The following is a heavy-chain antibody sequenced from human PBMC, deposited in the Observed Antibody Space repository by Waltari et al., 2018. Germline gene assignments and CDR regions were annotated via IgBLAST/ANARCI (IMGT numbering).Heavy chain of an antibody. CDR2: IKQDGSEK. J-gene: IGHJ3*02. V-gene: IGHV3-7*01. CDR1: GFHLSSHW. D-gene: IGHD2-15*01. Sequence: EVQLVESGGGLVQPGGSLRLSCAAYGFHLSSHWMSWVRPAPGKGLEWVANIKQDGSEKYYVDSVKGRFTISRDNAKNSLYLQMNSLRAEDTAVYYCARDPRGGGDAFDIWGQGTMVTVSS. CDR3: ARDPRGGGDAFDI.